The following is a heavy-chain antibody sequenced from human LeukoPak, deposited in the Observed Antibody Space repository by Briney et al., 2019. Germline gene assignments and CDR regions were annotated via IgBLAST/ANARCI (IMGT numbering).Heavy chain of an antibody. CDR2: IIPILGIA. J-gene: IGHJ5*02. Sequence: ASVKVSCKASGGTFSSYTISWVRQAPGQGLEWMGRIIPILGIANYAQKFQGRVTITADKSTSTAYMELSSLRSEDTAVYYCARDKGGLGSSRQNWFDPWGQGTLVTVSS. CDR1: GGTFSSYT. D-gene: IGHD6-13*01. CDR3: ARDKGGLGSSRQNWFDP. V-gene: IGHV1-69*04.